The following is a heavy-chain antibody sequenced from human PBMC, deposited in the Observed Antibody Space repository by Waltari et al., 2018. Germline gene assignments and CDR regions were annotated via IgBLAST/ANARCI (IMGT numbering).Heavy chain of an antibody. V-gene: IGHV3-53*04. Sequence: EVQLVESGGGLVQPGGSLRLSCAASGFPVSSNYMSWVRQAPGKGLEWVSVIYSGGSTYYADSVKGRFTISRHNSKNTLYLQMNSLRAEDTAVYYCARGGCSSTSCDYFDYWGQGTLVTVSS. CDR2: IYSGGST. CDR3: ARGGCSSTSCDYFDY. D-gene: IGHD2-2*01. J-gene: IGHJ4*02. CDR1: GFPVSSNY.